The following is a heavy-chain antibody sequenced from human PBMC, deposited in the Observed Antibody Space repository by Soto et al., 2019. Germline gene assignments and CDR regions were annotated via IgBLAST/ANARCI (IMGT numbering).Heavy chain of an antibody. Sequence: ASVKVSCKASGYTFTSYAMHWVRQAPGQRLEWMGWINAGNSNTKYSQKFQGRVTITRDTSASTAYMELSSLRSEDTAVYYCASEPLRYFDWSPPYGMDVWGQGTTVTVSS. V-gene: IGHV1-3*01. CDR3: ASEPLRYFDWSPPYGMDV. CDR1: GYTFTSYA. CDR2: INAGNSNT. J-gene: IGHJ6*02. D-gene: IGHD3-9*01.